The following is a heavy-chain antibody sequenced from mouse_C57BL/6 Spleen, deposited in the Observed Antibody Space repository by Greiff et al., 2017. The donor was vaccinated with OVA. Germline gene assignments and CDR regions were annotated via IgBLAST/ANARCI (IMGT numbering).Heavy chain of an antibody. CDR1: GYSFTDYN. J-gene: IGHJ4*01. V-gene: IGHV1-39*01. D-gene: IGHD1-1*01. CDR3: ARRGTTVVAPYYYAMDY. Sequence: VQLKESGPELVKPGASVKISCKASGYSFTDYNMNWVKQSNGKSLEWIGVINPNYGTTSYNQKFKGKATLTVDQTSSTAYMQLNSLTSEDSAVYYCARRGTTVVAPYYYAMDYWGQGTSVTVSS. CDR2: INPNYGTT.